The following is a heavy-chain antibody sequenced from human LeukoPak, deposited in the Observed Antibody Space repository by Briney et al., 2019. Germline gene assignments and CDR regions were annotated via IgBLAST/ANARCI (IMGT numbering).Heavy chain of an antibody. Sequence: PGGSLRLSCTVSGFTVSSNSMSWVRQAPGKGLEWVSFIYSDNTHYSDSVKGRFTISRDNSKNTLYLQMNSLRAEDTAVYYCAKDLHVVIAVAGTIYWGQGTLVTVSS. J-gene: IGHJ4*02. CDR1: GFTVSSNS. CDR2: IYSDNT. CDR3: AKDLHVVIAVAGTIY. D-gene: IGHD6-19*01. V-gene: IGHV3-53*01.